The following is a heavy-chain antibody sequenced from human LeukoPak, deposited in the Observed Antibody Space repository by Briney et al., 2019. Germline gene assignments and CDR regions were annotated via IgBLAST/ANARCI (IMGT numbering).Heavy chain of an antibody. CDR2: IYDSGST. CDR1: GGSISSYY. J-gene: IGHJ6*02. Sequence: SETLSLTCTVSGGSISSYYWSWIRQPPGQGLEWIGYIYDSGSTNYNPSLKSRVTISVDTSKNQFSLKLSSVTAADTAAYYCARGGSGYDSFYYYGMDVWGQGTTVTVSS. CDR3: ARGGSGYDSFYYYGMDV. D-gene: IGHD5-12*01. V-gene: IGHV4-59*01.